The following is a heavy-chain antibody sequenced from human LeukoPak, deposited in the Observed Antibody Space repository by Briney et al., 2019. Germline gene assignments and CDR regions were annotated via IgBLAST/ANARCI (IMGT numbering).Heavy chain of an antibody. CDR1: GGSIRSGDYY. V-gene: IGHV4-30-4*01. CDR3: ARGDLGLLPLDY. Sequence: SETLSLTCTVSGGSIRSGDYYWSWIRQPPGKGLEWIGYIYYSGNTYYNPSLKSRVTVSLDTSKNQFSPKLSSVTAADTAVYYCARGDLGLLPLDYWGQGTLVTVSS. J-gene: IGHJ4*02. CDR2: IYYSGNT. D-gene: IGHD3-22*01.